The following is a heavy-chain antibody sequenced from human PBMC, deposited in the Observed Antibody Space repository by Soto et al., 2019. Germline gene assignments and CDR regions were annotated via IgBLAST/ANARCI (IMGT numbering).Heavy chain of an antibody. D-gene: IGHD5-12*01. V-gene: IGHV1-58*01. J-gene: IGHJ3*02. CDR2: IVVGSGNT. Sequence: GASVKVSCKASGFTFTSSAVQWVRQARGQRLEWIGWIVVGSGNTNYAQKFQERVSITRDMSTRTAYMELSSLRSEDTAVYYCAAGVTYDGNFDIWGQGTMVTVSS. CDR3: AAGVTYDGNFDI. CDR1: GFTFTSSA.